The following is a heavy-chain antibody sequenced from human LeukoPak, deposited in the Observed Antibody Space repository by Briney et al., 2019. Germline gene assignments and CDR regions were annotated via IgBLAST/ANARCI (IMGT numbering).Heavy chain of an antibody. CDR2: IWYDGSNK. V-gene: IGHV3-33*01. Sequence: GGSLRLSCAASGFTFSSYGMHWVRQAPGKGLEWVAVIWYDGSNKYYADSVKGRFTISRDNSKNTLYLQMNSLRAEDTAVYYCARDIVVVPAAIPSDAFDIWGQGTMVTVSS. J-gene: IGHJ3*02. CDR1: GFTFSSYG. D-gene: IGHD2-2*02. CDR3: ARDIVVVPAAIPSDAFDI.